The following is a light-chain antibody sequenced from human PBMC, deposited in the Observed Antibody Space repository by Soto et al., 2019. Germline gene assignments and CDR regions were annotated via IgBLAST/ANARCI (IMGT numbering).Light chain of an antibody. V-gene: IGKV1-5*03. CDR3: QQYECYYIA. CDR1: QGISSG. CDR2: KAA. Sequence: DIHMVQSVSTLTASVGERVTITCRASQGISSGLAWDQQKPGQAPKLLIYKAASVESGDAYRFSGSGSRTEFTLSISILPPVDFGTYYWQQYECYYIAFAQGIRLEIK. J-gene: IGKJ5*01.